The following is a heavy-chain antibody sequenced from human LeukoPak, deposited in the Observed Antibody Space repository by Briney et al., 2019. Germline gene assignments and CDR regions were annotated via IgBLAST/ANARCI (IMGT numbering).Heavy chain of an antibody. CDR1: GGSISSSSYY. CDR3: ARGASSGWNFDY. V-gene: IGHV4-39*07. J-gene: IGHJ4*02. CDR2: MYYSGST. Sequence: SETLSLTCTVSGGSISSSSYYWGWIRQPPGKGLEWIVSMYYSGSTYYNPSLKSRVTISVDTSKNQFSLKLSSVTAADTAVYYCARGASSGWNFDYWGQGTLVTVSS. D-gene: IGHD6-19*01.